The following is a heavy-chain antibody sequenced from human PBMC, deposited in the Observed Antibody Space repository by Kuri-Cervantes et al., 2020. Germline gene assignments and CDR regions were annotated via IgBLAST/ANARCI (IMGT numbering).Heavy chain of an antibody. V-gene: IGHV3-30-3*01. D-gene: IGHD6-6*01. J-gene: IGHJ6*02. CDR1: GFTFSNYA. CDR3: ARDLASIAARWWDPYYYYGMDV. Sequence: GGSLRLSCAASGFTFSNYAMHWVRQPPGKGLEWVAVISYDGSNKYYADSVKGRFTISRDNSKNTLYLQMNSLRAEDTAVYYCARDLASIAARWWDPYYYYGMDVWGQGTTVTVSS. CDR2: ISYDGSNK.